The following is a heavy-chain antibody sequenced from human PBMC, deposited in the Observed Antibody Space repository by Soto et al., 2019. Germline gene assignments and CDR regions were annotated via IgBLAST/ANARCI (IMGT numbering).Heavy chain of an antibody. J-gene: IGHJ6*02. CDR3: ARVVDYCDPYYSYGMDV. D-gene: IGHD3-22*01. CDR2: ISCSTSYI. V-gene: IGHV3-21*01. Sequence: EVQLVESGGGLVKPGGSLRLSCAASGFTFSSYSMNWVRQAPGKGLEWVSSISCSTSYIYYADSVKGRFTISRDNAKNSLYLQMDSQRAEDTAVYYCARVVDYCDPYYSYGMDVWGQGTTVTVSS. CDR1: GFTFSSYS.